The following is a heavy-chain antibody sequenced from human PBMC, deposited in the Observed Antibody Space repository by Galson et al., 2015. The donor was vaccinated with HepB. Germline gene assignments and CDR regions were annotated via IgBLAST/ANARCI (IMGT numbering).Heavy chain of an antibody. D-gene: IGHD4-23*01. CDR3: AKAYDGNGY. CDR1: GFTLSSYA. Sequence: SLRLSCAVSGFTLSSYAMSWVRQAPGEGLEWVSAISSSGGRTYYADSVKGRFTVSRDNSKNTLYLQMDSLRAEDTAVYYCAKAYDGNGYWGQGTLVTVSS. CDR2: ISSSGGRT. J-gene: IGHJ4*02. V-gene: IGHV3-23*01.